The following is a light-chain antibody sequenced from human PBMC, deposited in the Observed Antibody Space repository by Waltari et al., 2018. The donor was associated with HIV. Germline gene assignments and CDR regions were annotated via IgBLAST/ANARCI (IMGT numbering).Light chain of an antibody. CDR2: DVS. CDR1: TNDVGSSNY. J-gene: IGLJ1*01. V-gene: IGLV2-14*01. CDR3: SSYTSSSTYV. Sequence: QSALTQPASVSGPPGQSITISCTGTTNDVGSSNYVSWHQQHPGEAPKLISHDVSGRPSGISNRFAGSKSGNTASLTISGLQTEDEADYYCSSYTSSSTYVFGTGTRVTVL.